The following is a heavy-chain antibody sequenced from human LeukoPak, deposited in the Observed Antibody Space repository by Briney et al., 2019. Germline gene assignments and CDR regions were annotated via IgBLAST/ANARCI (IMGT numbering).Heavy chain of an antibody. CDR1: GFTITNYW. CDR3: VRDPLDY. CDR2: IKQDGSVE. Sequence: TGGSLRLSCAVSGFTITNYWMSWVRQAPGKGLEWVASIKQDGSVEFYVDSVKGRFTISRDSARNSLYLQMNSLRDEDTAVYYCVRDPLDYWGQGTLATVSS. V-gene: IGHV3-7*01. J-gene: IGHJ4*02.